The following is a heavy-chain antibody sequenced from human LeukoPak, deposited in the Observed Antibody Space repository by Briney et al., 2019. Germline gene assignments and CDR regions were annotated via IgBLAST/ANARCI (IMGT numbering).Heavy chain of an antibody. V-gene: IGHV3-7*01. J-gene: IGHJ4*02. Sequence: VSLRLSGAASGFPFRCYWMSWVRQAPGKGLEWVAQINKDGSGKYYVDSVRGRFTVSRDNAKNSLHLHMNSLRAEDTAVFYCARDHPGAYFDYWGQGALVTVSS. D-gene: IGHD3-10*01. CDR3: ARDHPGAYFDY. CDR2: INKDGSGK. CDR1: GFPFRCYW.